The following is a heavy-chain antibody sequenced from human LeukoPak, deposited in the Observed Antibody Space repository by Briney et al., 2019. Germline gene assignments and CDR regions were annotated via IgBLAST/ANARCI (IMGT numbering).Heavy chain of an antibody. J-gene: IGHJ4*02. CDR3: AKEYSSGWYHYPYFDY. CDR2: ISGSGGST. V-gene: IGHV3-23*01. D-gene: IGHD6-19*01. Sequence: PGGSLRLSCAASGFTFSSYAMSWVRQDPGKRLEWVSAISGSGGSTYYADSVEGRFTISRDNSKNTLYLQMNSLRAEDTAVYYCAKEYSSGWYHYPYFDYWGQGTLLTVSS. CDR1: GFTFSSYA.